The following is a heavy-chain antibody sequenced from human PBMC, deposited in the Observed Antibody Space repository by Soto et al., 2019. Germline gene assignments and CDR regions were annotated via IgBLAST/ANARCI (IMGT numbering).Heavy chain of an antibody. D-gene: IGHD1-26*01. CDR1: GYRVSSSW. CDR2: IYPGDSDT. Sequence: GEALKISCQGTGYRVSSSWIGWVRQKPGKGLEWMVSIYPGDSDTRYSPYFQGQVTISADKSIRTAYLQWSSLKASDTAMYYCARLAGGSTSPNFHXWCQGTMVTVSX. CDR3: ARLAGGSTSPNFHX. J-gene: IGHJ4*02. V-gene: IGHV5-51*01.